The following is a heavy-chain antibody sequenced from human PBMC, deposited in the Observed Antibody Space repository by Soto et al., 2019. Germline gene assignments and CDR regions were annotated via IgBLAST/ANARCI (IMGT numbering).Heavy chain of an antibody. CDR2: ISGSGGST. V-gene: IGHV3-23*01. CDR1: GFTFSSYA. D-gene: IGHD2-15*01. CDR3: AKDPLVVVVAATPDGAFDI. Sequence: EVQLLESGGGLVQPGGSLRLSCAASGFTFSSYAMSWVRQAPGKGLEWVSAISGSGGSTYYADSVKGRFTISRDNSKNTMYLQMDSLRAADTAVYYCAKDPLVVVVAATPDGAFDIWGQGTMVTVSS. J-gene: IGHJ3*02.